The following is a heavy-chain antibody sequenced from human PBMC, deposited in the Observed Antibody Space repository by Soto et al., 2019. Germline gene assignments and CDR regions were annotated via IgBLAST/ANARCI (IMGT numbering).Heavy chain of an antibody. CDR2: INAGNGNT. V-gene: IGHV1-3*01. J-gene: IGHJ6*02. D-gene: IGHD6-6*01. Sequence: ASVKVSCKASGDIFTSYAMHWVRQAPGQRLEWMGWINAGNGNTKYSQKFQGRVTITRDTSASAAYMELSSLRSEDTAVYYCARGSSSEYYYYGMDVWGQGTTVTVSS. CDR1: GDIFTSYA. CDR3: ARGSSSEYYYYGMDV.